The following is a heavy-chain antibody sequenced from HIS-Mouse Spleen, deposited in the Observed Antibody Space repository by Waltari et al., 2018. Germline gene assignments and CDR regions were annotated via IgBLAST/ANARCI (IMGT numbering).Heavy chain of an antibody. CDR2: IYYSGTT. D-gene: IGHD6-13*01. CDR1: GGSISSSSYY. J-gene: IGHJ2*01. CDR3: AREIPYSSSWYDWYFDL. V-gene: IGHV4-39*07. Sequence: QLQLQDSGPGLVKPSETLSLTCTVSGGSISSSSYYWGWIRQPPGKGLEWIGSIYYSGTTYNSPSLKRRVTISVDTSKNQFSLKQGSVTAADTAVYYCAREIPYSSSWYDWYFDLWGRGTLVTVSS.